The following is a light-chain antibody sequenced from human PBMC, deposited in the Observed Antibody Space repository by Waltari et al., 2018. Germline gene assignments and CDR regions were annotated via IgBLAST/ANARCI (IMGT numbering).Light chain of an antibody. J-gene: IGKJ2*01. CDR3: QQSYNTPPMYT. CDR2: AAS. CDR1: QDISSY. V-gene: IGKV1-39*01. Sequence: DIQMTQSPSSLSASVGDRVTITCRASQDISSYLNWYQQKPGKAPKLLIYAASSLQSGVPSKFSGSGSGTDFTLTISSLQPEDFATYYCQQSYNTPPMYTFGQGTKLEIK.